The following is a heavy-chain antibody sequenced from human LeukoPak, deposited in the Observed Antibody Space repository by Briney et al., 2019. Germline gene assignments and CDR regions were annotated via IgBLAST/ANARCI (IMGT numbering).Heavy chain of an antibody. D-gene: IGHD1-26*01. V-gene: IGHV1-2*02. CDR3: AQRTDGGTYSEG. J-gene: IGHJ4*02. Sequence: ASVKVSCKTSGYTFTGYFMHWVRQAPGQGLEWMGWMNPNSGGTNYAQKFQGRVTMTRDTSISTAYIELTDLTSDDTAVYYCAQRTDGGTYSEGWGQGTLVTVSS. CDR2: MNPNSGGT. CDR1: GYTFTGYF.